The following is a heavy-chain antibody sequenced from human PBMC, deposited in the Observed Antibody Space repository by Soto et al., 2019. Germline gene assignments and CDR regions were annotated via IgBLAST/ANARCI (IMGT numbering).Heavy chain of an antibody. CDR3: ARLAPSTRYCSGGSCYPKPYFDY. Sequence: SETLSLTCTVSGGSISSGGYYWSWIRQHPGKGLEWIGYIYYSGSTYYNPSLKSRVTISVDTSKNQFSLKLSSVTAADTAVYYCARLAPSTRYCSGGSCYPKPYFDYWGQGTLVTVSS. V-gene: IGHV4-31*02. CDR2: IYYSGST. CDR1: GGSISSGGYY. J-gene: IGHJ4*02. D-gene: IGHD2-15*01.